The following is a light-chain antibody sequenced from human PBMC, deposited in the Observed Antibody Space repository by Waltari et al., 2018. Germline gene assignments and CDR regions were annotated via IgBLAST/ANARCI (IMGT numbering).Light chain of an antibody. V-gene: IGLV3-21*02. CDR3: QVWDDTSDQPV. CDR2: HDN. Sequence: SYVLPQPPSVSAAPARTARVPCYANNIGTMGVQRYQQKPGQAPVLIVYHDNDRPSGIPERFSGSNSGNTASLSIRRVEGGDEADYYCQVWDDTSDQPVFGGGTKLTVL. J-gene: IGLJ3*02. CDR1: NIGTMG.